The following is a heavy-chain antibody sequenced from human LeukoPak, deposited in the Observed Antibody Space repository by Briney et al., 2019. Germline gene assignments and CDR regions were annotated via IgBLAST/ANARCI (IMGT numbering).Heavy chain of an antibody. CDR3: ARPAHISRSYYSRVSYFDY. CDR1: GGSFSGYY. D-gene: IGHD1-26*01. CDR2: INHSGST. V-gene: IGHV4-34*01. Sequence: SETLSLTCAVYGGSFSGYYWSWIRQPPGKGLEWIGEINHSGSTNYNPSLKSRVTISVDTSKNQFSLKLSSVTAADTAVYYCARPAHISRSYYSRVSYFDYWGQGTLVTVSS. J-gene: IGHJ4*02.